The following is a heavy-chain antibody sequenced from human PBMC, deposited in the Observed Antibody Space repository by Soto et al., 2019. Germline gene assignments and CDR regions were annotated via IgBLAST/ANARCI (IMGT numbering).Heavy chain of an antibody. D-gene: IGHD3-9*01. J-gene: IGHJ3*02. CDR2: IYTSGST. Sequence: QVQLQESGPGLVKPSETLSLTCTVSGGSISSYYWSWIRQPAGKGLEWIGRIYTSGSTNYNPSLKSRVTMSVDTSKNQFSLKLSSVTAADTAVYYCARDRSNWLRLVRGDAFDIWGQGTMVTVSS. CDR1: GGSISSYY. V-gene: IGHV4-4*07. CDR3: ARDRSNWLRLVRGDAFDI.